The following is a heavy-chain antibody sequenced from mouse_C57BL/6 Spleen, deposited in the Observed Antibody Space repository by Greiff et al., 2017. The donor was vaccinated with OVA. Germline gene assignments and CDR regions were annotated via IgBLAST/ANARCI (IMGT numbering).Heavy chain of an antibody. CDR2: SRNKANDYTT. J-gene: IGHJ4*01. V-gene: IGHV7-1*01. CDR3: ARDAGDYDAMDY. CDR1: GFTFSDFY. Sequence: EVQLVESGGGLVQSGRSLRLSCATSGFTFSDFYMEWVRQAPGKGLEWIAASRNKANDYTTEYSASVKGRFIVSRDTSQSILYLQMNALRAEDTDIYYCARDAGDYDAMDYWGQGTSVTVSS.